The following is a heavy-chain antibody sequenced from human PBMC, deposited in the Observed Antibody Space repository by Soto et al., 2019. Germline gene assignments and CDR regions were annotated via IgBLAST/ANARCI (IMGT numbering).Heavy chain of an antibody. J-gene: IGHJ5*02. CDR3: ASHPVGYCSGGSCYWFDP. Sequence: QVQLVQSGAEVKKPGSSVKVSCKASGGTFSSYAISWVRQAPGQGLEWMGGIIPIFGTANYAQKFQGRVTITEDESTSTAYMELSSLRSEDTAVYYCASHPVGYCSGGSCYWFDPGGQGTLVTVAS. CDR1: GGTFSSYA. CDR2: IIPIFGTA. D-gene: IGHD2-15*01. V-gene: IGHV1-69*12.